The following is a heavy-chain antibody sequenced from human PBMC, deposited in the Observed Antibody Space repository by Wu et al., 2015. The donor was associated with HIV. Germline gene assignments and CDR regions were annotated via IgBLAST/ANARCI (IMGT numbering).Heavy chain of an antibody. Sequence: QVQLVQSGAEVKKPGSSVKVSCKASGDTFSSYAISWVRQAPGQGLEWMGGIIPIFGTANYAQKFQGRVTITTDESTSTAYMELSSLRSEDTAVYYCARDRLGGIAAAGSFDYWGQGTLVTVSS. CDR2: IIPIFGTA. CDR3: ARDRLGGIAAAGSFDY. D-gene: IGHD6-13*01. J-gene: IGHJ4*02. V-gene: IGHV1-69*05. CDR1: GDTFSSYA.